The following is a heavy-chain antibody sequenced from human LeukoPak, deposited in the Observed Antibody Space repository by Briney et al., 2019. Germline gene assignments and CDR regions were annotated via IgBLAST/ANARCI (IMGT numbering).Heavy chain of an antibody. V-gene: IGHV4-30-4*08. CDR2: IYYSGST. CDR1: GGSISSGDYY. J-gene: IGHJ5*01. CDR3: ARHRGPAGPDS. D-gene: IGHD3-10*01. Sequence: NTSETLSLTCTVSGGSISSGDYYWSWIRQPPGKGLEWIGYIYYSGSTYYNPSLKSRVTISVDTSKNQFSLQLISVTAADTAVYYCARHRGPAGPDSWGQGTLVTVSS.